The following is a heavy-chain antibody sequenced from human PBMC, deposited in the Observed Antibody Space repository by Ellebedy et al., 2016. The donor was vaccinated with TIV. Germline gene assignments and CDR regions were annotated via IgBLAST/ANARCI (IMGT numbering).Heavy chain of an antibody. Sequence: GESLKISCAASGFTFNNYAMSWVRQAPGKGLEWVSAISSSGDSTVYRDSVKGRFTISRDNSKTTWYLKMNRLRDEDTATYYCAKDQLGGGTYLWGTFDYWGQGALVTVSS. J-gene: IGHJ4*02. D-gene: IGHD2-8*02. CDR2: ISSSGDST. CDR3: AKDQLGGGTYLWGTFDY. V-gene: IGHV3-23*01. CDR1: GFTFNNYA.